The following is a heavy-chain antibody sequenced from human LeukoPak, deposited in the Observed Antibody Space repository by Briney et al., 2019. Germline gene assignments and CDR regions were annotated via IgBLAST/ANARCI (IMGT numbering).Heavy chain of an antibody. CDR2: ISYDGSNK. D-gene: IGHD6-13*01. CDR1: AFTFSNYT. V-gene: IGHV3-30-3*02. J-gene: IGHJ3*02. Sequence: PGGSLRLSCAASAFTFSNYTMHWVRQAPGKGLEWVAVISYDGSNKYYADSVRGRFTISRDNSKNTLYLQMNSLRAEDTAVYYCAKMGSGYSSSWYGDAFDIWGQGTMVTVSS. CDR3: AKMGSGYSSSWYGDAFDI.